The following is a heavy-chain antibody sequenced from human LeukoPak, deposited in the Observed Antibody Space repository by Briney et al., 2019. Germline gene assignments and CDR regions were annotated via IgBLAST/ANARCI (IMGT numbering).Heavy chain of an antibody. CDR3: ARDRDYAFDS. J-gene: IGHJ4*02. D-gene: IGHD4-17*01. Sequence: GGSLRLSCAASGFPFSIYSMNWVRPAPGKGLEWVSYIGGTHSNIYYADSVKGRFTISRDDAKNSLYLQMNSLRDEDTAVYYCARDRDYAFDSWGQGTLVTVSS. CDR2: IGGTHSNI. CDR1: GFPFSIYS. V-gene: IGHV3-48*02.